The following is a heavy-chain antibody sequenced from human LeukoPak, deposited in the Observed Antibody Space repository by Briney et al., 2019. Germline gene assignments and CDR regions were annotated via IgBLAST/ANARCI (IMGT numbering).Heavy chain of an antibody. CDR1: GYSFTSYW. Sequence: SGESLKISCKGSGYSFTSYWIGWVRQMPGKGLEWMGIIYPGDSVTRYSPSFQGQVTISADKSISTAYLQWSSLKASDTAMYYCARRITMVRGVMGFDYWGQGTLVTVSS. J-gene: IGHJ4*02. CDR2: IYPGDSVT. V-gene: IGHV5-51*01. D-gene: IGHD3-10*01. CDR3: ARRITMVRGVMGFDY.